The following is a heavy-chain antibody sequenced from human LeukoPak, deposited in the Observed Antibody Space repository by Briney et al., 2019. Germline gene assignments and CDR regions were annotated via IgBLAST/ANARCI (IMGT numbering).Heavy chain of an antibody. CDR1: GFTFSSYA. J-gene: IGHJ4*02. V-gene: IGHV3-23*01. CDR3: AKDPGVYGSGSYPTYFDY. Sequence: GGSLRLSCAASGFTFSSYAMNWVRQAPGKGLEWVPSISDSGGSTYYADSVKGRFTFSRDNSKNTLYLQMNSLRAEDTAVYYCAKDPGVYGSGSYPTYFDYWGQGTLVTVSS. D-gene: IGHD3-10*01. CDR2: ISDSGGST.